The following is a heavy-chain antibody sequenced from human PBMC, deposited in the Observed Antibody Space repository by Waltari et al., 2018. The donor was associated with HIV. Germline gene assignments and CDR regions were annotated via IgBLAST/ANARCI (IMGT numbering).Heavy chain of an antibody. D-gene: IGHD6-13*01. CDR3: ARMPILGYGSYAFDS. CDR1: SESFRGHY. CDR2: VNQSGST. V-gene: IGHV4-34*01. J-gene: IGHJ4*02. Sequence: QGQQKQRGAGLLKPSETLSLTCAGYSESFRGHYWSWIRQPPGKGLEWIGDVNQSGSTNYNPSLKSRVTISVDTSKNQFSLRLTSVTAADTALYYCARMPILGYGSYAFDSWGQGMLVTVSS.